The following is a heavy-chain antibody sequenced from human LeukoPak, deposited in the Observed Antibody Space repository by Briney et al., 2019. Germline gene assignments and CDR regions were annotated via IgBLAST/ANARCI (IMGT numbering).Heavy chain of an antibody. CDR3: AILKYYYYYMDV. Sequence: PSETLSLTCTVSGGSISSGDYYWSWIRQPPGKGLEWIGYIYYSGSTYYNPSLKSRVTISVDTSKNQFSLKLSSVTAADTAVYYCAILKYYYYYMDVWGKGTTVTVSS. CDR1: GGSISSGDYY. CDR2: IYYSGST. V-gene: IGHV4-30-4*08. J-gene: IGHJ6*03.